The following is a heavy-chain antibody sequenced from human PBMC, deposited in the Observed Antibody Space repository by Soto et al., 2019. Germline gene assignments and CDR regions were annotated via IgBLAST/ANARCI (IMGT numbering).Heavy chain of an antibody. J-gene: IGHJ4*02. D-gene: IGHD3-3*01. CDR3: ARDWDYDFWSGYPDY. CDR2: IKQDGSEK. Sequence: PGVSLGLSCAASGFTFSSYWMSWVRQAPGKGLEWVANIKQDGSEKYYVDSVKGRFTISRDNAKNSLYLQMNSLRAEDTAVYYCARDWDYDFWSGYPDYWGQGTLVTVSS. V-gene: IGHV3-7*03. CDR1: GFTFSSYW.